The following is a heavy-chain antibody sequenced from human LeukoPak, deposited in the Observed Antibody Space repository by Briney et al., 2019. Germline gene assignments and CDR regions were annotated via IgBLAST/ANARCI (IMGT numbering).Heavy chain of an antibody. CDR2: IFSHGET. D-gene: IGHD2-8*01. CDR3: ARDPPAVSINTYA. V-gene: IGHV3-66*01. J-gene: IGHJ4*02. CDR1: GFTVCNNY. Sequence: PGGSLRLSCAASGFTVCNNYMNWLRQAPGQGLEWVSLIFSHGETSYADSVKGRFTISRDNSKNTLYLQMIGLRVEDTAVYYCARDPPAVSINTYAWGQGTLVTVSS.